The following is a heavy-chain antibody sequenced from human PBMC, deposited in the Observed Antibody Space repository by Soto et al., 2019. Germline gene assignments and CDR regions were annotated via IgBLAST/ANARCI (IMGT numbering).Heavy chain of an antibody. Sequence: SETLSLTCTVSGGSISSYYWSWIRQPPGKGLEWIGYIYYSGSTNYNPSLKSRVTISVDTSKNQFPLKLSSVTAADTAVCYCARDRPYYYGSGSSLNWFDPWGQGTLVTVSS. J-gene: IGHJ5*02. CDR3: ARDRPYYYGSGSSLNWFDP. CDR1: GGSISSYY. D-gene: IGHD3-10*01. CDR2: IYYSGST. V-gene: IGHV4-59*01.